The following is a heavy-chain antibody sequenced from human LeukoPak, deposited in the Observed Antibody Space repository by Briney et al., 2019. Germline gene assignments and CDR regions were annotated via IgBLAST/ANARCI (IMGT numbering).Heavy chain of an antibody. V-gene: IGHV1-24*01. CDR3: AVAVAGLQGAPYFDY. D-gene: IGHD6-19*01. CDR1: GYTLTELS. Sequence: ASVKVSCKVSGYTLTELSMHWVRQAPGKGLEWMGGFDPEDGETIYAQKFQGRVTMTEDTSTDTAYMELSSLRSEDTAVYYCAVAVAGLQGAPYFDYWGQGTLVTVSS. J-gene: IGHJ4*02. CDR2: FDPEDGET.